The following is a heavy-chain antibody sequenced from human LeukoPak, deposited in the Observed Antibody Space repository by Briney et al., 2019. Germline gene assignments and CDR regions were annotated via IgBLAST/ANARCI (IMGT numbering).Heavy chain of an antibody. CDR3: ARVGAAGKGSDY. J-gene: IGHJ4*02. CDR1: GGSFSGYY. CDR2: IYYSGST. V-gene: IGHV4-59*08. Sequence: SETLSLTCAVYGGSFSGYYWSWIRQPPGKGLEWIGYIYYSGSTNYNPSLKSRVTISVDTSKNQFSLKLSSVTAADTALYYCARVGAAGKGSDYWGQGTLVTVSS. D-gene: IGHD6-13*01.